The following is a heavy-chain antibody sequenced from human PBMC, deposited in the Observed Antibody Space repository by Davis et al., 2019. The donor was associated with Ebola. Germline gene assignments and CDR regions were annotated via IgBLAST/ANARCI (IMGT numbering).Heavy chain of an antibody. J-gene: IGHJ4*02. CDR2: ISAYNGNT. CDR1: GYTFNLYG. Sequence: AASVKVSCKASGYTFNLYGISWVRQAPGQGLEWMGWISAYNGNTNYAQKLQGRVTMTTDTSTSTAYMELRSLRSDDTAVYYCARDRGMITFGGVHQYWGQGTLVTVSS. CDR3: ARDRGMITFGGVHQY. V-gene: IGHV1-18*01. D-gene: IGHD3-16*01.